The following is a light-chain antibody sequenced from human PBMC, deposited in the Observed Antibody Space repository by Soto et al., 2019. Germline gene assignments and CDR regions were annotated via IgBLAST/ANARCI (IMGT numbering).Light chain of an antibody. J-gene: IGKJ1*01. Sequence: DIQMTQSPSTLSASVGDRVTITCRASQSVSSWLAWYQQKPGKAPKILIYKASSLQSGVPSRLSGSGSGTEFTLTSRSLQPDDFATYYCQQYNRYWTFGQGPKVEIK. V-gene: IGKV1-5*03. CDR2: KAS. CDR3: QQYNRYWT. CDR1: QSVSSW.